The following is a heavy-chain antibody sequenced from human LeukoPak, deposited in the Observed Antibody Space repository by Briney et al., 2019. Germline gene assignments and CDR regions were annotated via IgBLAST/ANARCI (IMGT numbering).Heavy chain of an antibody. Sequence: SGGSLRLSCAASGFTFSSYSMNWVRQAPGKGLEWVSYISSSSSTIYYADSVKGRFTISRDNAKNSLYLQMNSLRAEDTAVYYCASDPHPEYSSSSGGYWGQGTLVTVSS. CDR3: ASDPHPEYSSSSGGY. CDR1: GFTFSSYS. D-gene: IGHD6-6*01. V-gene: IGHV3-48*01. CDR2: ISSSSSTI. J-gene: IGHJ4*02.